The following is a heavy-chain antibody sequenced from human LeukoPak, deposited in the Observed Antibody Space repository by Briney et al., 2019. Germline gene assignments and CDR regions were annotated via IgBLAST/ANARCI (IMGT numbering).Heavy chain of an antibody. V-gene: IGHV4-39*07. CDR2: IYYSGSS. Sequence: SETLSLTCTVSGGSFSSSLYYWGWVRQPPGKGLEWIGSIYYSGSSYYNSSLKSRVTLSADTSKNQFSLKLSSVTAADTAVYYCARESADYGTSSGYYYYMDVWGTGTAVIVS. J-gene: IGHJ6*03. CDR3: ARESADYGTSSGYYYYMDV. CDR1: GGSFSSSLYY. D-gene: IGHD6-6*01.